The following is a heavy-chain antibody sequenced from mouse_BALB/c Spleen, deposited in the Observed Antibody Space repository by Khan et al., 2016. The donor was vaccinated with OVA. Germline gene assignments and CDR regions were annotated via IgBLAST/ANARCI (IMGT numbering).Heavy chain of an antibody. Sequence: LVKTGASVKISCKASGYSFTGYYMHWVKQSHGKSLEWIGYISCYNGSTTYNQKFKGKATFTVDTSSSTVYMQLNSLTSADSAVYYCARGDYYVSSSFAYWGQGTLVTVST. CDR2: ISCYNGST. J-gene: IGHJ3*01. D-gene: IGHD1-1*01. CDR1: GYSFTGYY. CDR3: ARGDYYVSSSFAY. V-gene: IGHV1S34*01.